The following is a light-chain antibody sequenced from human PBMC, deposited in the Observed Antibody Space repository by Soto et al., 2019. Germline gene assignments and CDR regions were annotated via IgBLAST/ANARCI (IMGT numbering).Light chain of an antibody. CDR1: QDIRND. V-gene: IGKV1-6*01. J-gene: IGKJ1*01. CDR2: AAS. Sequence: IQMTPSPPSLSASVGDRVTITCRASQDIRNDLGWYQQKPGKAPKYLIYAASTLRSGVPSRFSGSGSGTDFTLTISSLQPEDFATYYCLQDYNYPRTFGQGTKVDIK. CDR3: LQDYNYPRT.